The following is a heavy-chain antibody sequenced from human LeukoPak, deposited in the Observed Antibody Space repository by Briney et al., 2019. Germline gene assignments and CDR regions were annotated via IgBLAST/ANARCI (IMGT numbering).Heavy chain of an antibody. CDR3: ARRYNWNDSPEY. Sequence: GASVKVSCKASGYTFTSYDINWVRQATGQGLEWMGWMNPNSGNTGYAQKFQGRVTMNRNTSISTAYMELSSLRSEDTAVYFCARRYNWNDSPEYWGQGTLVTVSS. V-gene: IGHV1-8*01. J-gene: IGHJ4*02. CDR2: MNPNSGNT. D-gene: IGHD1-1*01. CDR1: GYTFTSYD.